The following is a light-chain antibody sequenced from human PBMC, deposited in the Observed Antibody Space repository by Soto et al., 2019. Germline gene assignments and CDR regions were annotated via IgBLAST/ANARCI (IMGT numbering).Light chain of an antibody. Sequence: VLTQSPGTLSLSPGERDTLFFRASQSLDTFLAWYQQKPGQAPRLLIYGASSRATGIPDRFSGSGSGTDFTLTISRLEPEDFVVYYCQQYGSSPPFGQGTRLE. CDR1: QSLDTF. CDR3: QQYGSSPP. J-gene: IGKJ5*01. CDR2: GAS. V-gene: IGKV3-20*01.